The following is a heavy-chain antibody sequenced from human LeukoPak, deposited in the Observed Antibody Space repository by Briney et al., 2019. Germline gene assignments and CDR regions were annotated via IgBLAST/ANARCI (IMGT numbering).Heavy chain of an antibody. CDR3: AKDKGYCSGGSCYFDY. V-gene: IGHV3-9*01. CDR1: GFTFDDYA. J-gene: IGHJ4*02. D-gene: IGHD2-15*01. CDR2: ISWNSGSI. Sequence: GGSLRLSCAASGFTFDDYAMHWVRQAPGKGLEWVSGISWNSGSIGYADSAKGRFTISRDNAKNSLYLQMNSLRAEDTALYYCAKDKGYCSGGSCYFDYWGQGTLVTVSS.